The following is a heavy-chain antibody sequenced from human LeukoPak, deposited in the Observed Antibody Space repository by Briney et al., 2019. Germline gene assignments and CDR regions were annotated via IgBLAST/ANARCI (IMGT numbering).Heavy chain of an antibody. CDR2: IYYSGST. Sequence: SQTLSLTCIVSGGSISSGGYYWTWLRQHPGKGLEWIGYIYYSGSTYYNPSLESRVTISVDTSKNQFSLKLSSVTAADTAVYYCARDSPYINNPGNWGQGTLVTVSS. J-gene: IGHJ4*02. CDR1: GGSISSGGYY. CDR3: ARDSPYINNPGN. V-gene: IGHV4-31*03. D-gene: IGHD1/OR15-1a*01.